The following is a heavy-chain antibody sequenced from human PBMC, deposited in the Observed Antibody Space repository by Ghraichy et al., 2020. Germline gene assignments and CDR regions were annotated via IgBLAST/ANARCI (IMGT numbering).Heavy chain of an antibody. J-gene: IGHJ4*02. D-gene: IGHD3-22*01. CDR3: ATLGGGRYYYDSNTDY. CDR2: INPNSGGT. Sequence: ASVKVSCKASGYTFTGYYMHWVRQAPGQGLEWMGWINPNSGGTNYAQKFQGRVTMTRDTSISTAYMELSRLRSDDTAVYYCATLGGGRYYYDSNTDYWGQGTLVTVSS. V-gene: IGHV1-2*02. CDR1: GYTFTGYY.